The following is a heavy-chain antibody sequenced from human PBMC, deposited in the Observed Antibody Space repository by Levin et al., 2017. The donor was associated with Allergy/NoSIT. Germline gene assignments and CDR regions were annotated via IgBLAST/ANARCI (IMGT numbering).Heavy chain of an antibody. CDR3: ARMKEGQLLKGNWLDP. CDR1: GDSIRSGNDY. D-gene: IGHD4-23*01. CDR2: IYYTGST. V-gene: IGHV4-31*03. Sequence: SETLSLTCTVSGDSIRSGNDYWSWIRQHPGKGLEWIGSIYYTGSTYYNPSLKSRATISVDTSKNQFSLSLKSVTTADTAIYYCARMKEGQLLKGNWLDPWGQGTLVTVSS. J-gene: IGHJ5*02.